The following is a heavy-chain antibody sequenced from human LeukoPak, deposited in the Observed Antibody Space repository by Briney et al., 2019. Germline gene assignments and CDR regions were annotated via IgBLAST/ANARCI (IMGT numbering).Heavy chain of an antibody. V-gene: IGHV1-8*01. CDR1: GYTFTNYD. Sequence: ASVRVSCKASGYTFTNYDMNWVRQASGQGLEWMGWMNPNSGNTGSAQKFQGRVTMTSNTSISTAYMELSSLRSEDTAVYYCARGLRREQQLLRAFDYWGQGNPVTVSS. CDR3: ARGLRREQQLLRAFDY. J-gene: IGHJ4*02. CDR2: MNPNSGNT. D-gene: IGHD6-13*01.